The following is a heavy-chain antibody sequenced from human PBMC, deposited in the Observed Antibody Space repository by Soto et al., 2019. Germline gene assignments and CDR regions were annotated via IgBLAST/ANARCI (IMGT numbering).Heavy chain of an antibody. CDR2: SDSIGST. J-gene: IGHJ6*03. Sequence: SGTVGLSCTVSGVAVISCTHYLSFIRQRPGDRLELSGFSDSIGSTNYNPSLKSRVTMSVDTSKNQFSLKLRSVIVADTAVYHSARFVRYCSGKNCYTRAEARGKGNTVSVSS. D-gene: IGHD2-15*01. V-gene: IGHV4-61*01. CDR1: GVAVISCTHY. CDR3: ARFVRYCSGKNCYTRAEA.